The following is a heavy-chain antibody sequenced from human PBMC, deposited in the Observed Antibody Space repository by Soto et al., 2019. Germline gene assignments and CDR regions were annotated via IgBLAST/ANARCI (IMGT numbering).Heavy chain of an antibody. CDR1: GGSLTGYF. Sequence: QVQLKESGPGLAKPSETLSLTCTVSGGSLTGYFWSWIRQSPGGGLEWLGNIHYSGRTTYNPSLQRRVPLSTDAAKNQFSPKLSSVTAAETAGYYCARGGGWLPQYWGQGTLVTVSS. J-gene: IGHJ4*02. CDR2: IHYSGRT. D-gene: IGHD5-12*01. V-gene: IGHV4-59*12. CDR3: ARGGGWLPQY.